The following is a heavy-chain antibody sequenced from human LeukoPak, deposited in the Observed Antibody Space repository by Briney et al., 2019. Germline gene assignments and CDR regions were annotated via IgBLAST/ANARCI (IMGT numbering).Heavy chain of an antibody. D-gene: IGHD2-15*01. Sequence: GGSLRLSCAASGFTFSSYVMSWVRQAPGKGLEWVSSISGSGASMYHADSVKGRFTISRDNSENTVYLQMNSLRAEDTAVYYCARDNRRYCSGGDCYSEGFDNWGQGTLVTVSS. V-gene: IGHV3-23*01. CDR3: ARDNRRYCSGGDCYSEGFDN. J-gene: IGHJ4*02. CDR2: ISGSGASM. CDR1: GFTFSSYV.